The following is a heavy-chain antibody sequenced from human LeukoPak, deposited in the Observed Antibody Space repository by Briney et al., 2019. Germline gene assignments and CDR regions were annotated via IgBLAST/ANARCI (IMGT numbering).Heavy chain of an antibody. CDR2: ISYDGSNK. V-gene: IGHV3-30-3*01. Sequence: GESLRLSCTASGFTFSSYAMSWVRQAPGKGLEWVAVISYDGSNKYYADSVKGRFTISRDNSKNTLYLQMNSLRAEDTAVYYCARGSREEALDYWGQGTLVTVSS. J-gene: IGHJ4*02. D-gene: IGHD1-26*01. CDR3: ARGSREEALDY. CDR1: GFTFSSYA.